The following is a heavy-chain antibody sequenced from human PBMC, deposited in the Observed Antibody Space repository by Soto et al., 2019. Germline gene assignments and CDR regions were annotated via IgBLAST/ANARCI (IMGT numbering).Heavy chain of an antibody. D-gene: IGHD3-9*01. CDR3: ARVTYDSFTAYSYYFDY. V-gene: IGHV4-59*01. CDR1: GDSIRPYY. J-gene: IGHJ4*02. CDR2: VYYSGSV. Sequence: SETLSLTCTVSGDSIRPYYWTWIRQPPGKGLERIGYVYYSGSVNYKSSLKSRVTMSVDTSKNQFSLRLNSATAADTAVYYCARVTYDSFTAYSYYFDYWGQGTLVTVSS.